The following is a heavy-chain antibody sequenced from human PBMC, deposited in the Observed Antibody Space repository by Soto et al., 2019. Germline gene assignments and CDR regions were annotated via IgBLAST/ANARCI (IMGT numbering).Heavy chain of an antibody. J-gene: IGHJ4*02. CDR1: GGSISNPADY. V-gene: IGHV4-39*01. CDR3: GRRSLLVAQT. D-gene: IGHD2-21*01. CDR2: IYYGGTT. Sequence: KPSETLSLTCSVSGGSISNPADYWAWIRQPPGKGLEWIGSIYYGGTTHYSPSLKSRVTVSADTSKNQFSLRLSSVSAADTAVYYCGRRSLLVAQTWGQGILVTVSS.